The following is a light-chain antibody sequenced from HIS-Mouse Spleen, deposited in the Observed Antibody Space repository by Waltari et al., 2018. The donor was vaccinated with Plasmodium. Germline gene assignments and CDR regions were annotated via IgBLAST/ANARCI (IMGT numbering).Light chain of an antibody. CDR1: ALPNKY. J-gene: IGLJ3*02. V-gene: IGLV3-10*01. CDR2: EDS. Sequence: SYVLTQPPSVSVSPGQTARITCSGDALPNKYAYWYQQKSGQAPVLVIYEDSKRPSGITARFSGSSAGTMATLTISGAQVEDEADYYCYSTDSSGNHRVFGGGTKLTVL. CDR3: YSTDSSGNHRV.